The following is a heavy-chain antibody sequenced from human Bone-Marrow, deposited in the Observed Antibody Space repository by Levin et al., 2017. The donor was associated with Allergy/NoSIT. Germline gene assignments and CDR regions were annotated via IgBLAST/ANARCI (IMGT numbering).Heavy chain of an antibody. CDR1: GGSISSGDYC. D-gene: IGHD6-19*01. Sequence: SQTLSLTCTVSGGSISSGDYCWTWIRQHPGKGLEWIGYTSYSGSTYYNPALKSRVAMSVDTSKKQFSLKLISLTAADTAVYYCARDRQYTSVRSYPAARSYYHGMDVWGQGITVTVSS. V-gene: IGHV4-31*03. CDR3: ARDRQYTSVRSYPAARSYYHGMDV. J-gene: IGHJ6*02. CDR2: TSYSGST.